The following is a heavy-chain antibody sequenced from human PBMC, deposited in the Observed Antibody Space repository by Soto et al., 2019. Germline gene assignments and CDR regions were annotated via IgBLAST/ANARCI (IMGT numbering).Heavy chain of an antibody. CDR1: GFTFSRYA. J-gene: IGHJ4*02. Sequence: QVQVVESGGDVVQPGKSLRLSCAASGFTFSRYAVHWVRQAPGKGLEWVTLISYDGNNKYYADSVKGRFTVSRDNSKNTLYLQMSYLRPEDTAVYYCARGEALDYWGQGTLVTLSS. V-gene: IGHV3-30-3*01. CDR2: ISYDGNNK. CDR3: ARGEALDY.